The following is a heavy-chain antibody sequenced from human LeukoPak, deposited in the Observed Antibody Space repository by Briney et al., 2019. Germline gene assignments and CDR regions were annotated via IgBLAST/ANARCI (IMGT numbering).Heavy chain of an antibody. V-gene: IGHV1-46*01. CDR1: GYTLTSYY. J-gene: IGHJ4*02. D-gene: IGHD2-2*01. Sequence: GASVKVSCKASGYTLTSYYMHWVRQAPGQGLEWMGIVNPSGGSTSYAQKFQGRVTMTRDTSTSTVYMELSSLRSEDTAVYYCARDQDQLLPGGYWGQGTLVTVSS. CDR3: ARDQDQLLPGGY. CDR2: VNPSGGST.